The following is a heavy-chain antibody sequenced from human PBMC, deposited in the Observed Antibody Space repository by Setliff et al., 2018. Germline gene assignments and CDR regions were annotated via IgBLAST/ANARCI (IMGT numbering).Heavy chain of an antibody. J-gene: IGHJ4*02. V-gene: IGHV4-38-2*01. Sequence: SETLSLTCAVSGYSISSGNYWGWIRQPPGKGLEWIGSISHSGSAYYNPSLKSRVTISLDMSKNQFSLKLSSVTAADTAIYYCARHSSWGTVTDRLHYNFFDFWGQGTLVTVSS. D-gene: IGHD3-10*01. CDR2: ISHSGSA. CDR3: ARHSSWGTVTDRLHYNFFDF. CDR1: GYSISSGNY.